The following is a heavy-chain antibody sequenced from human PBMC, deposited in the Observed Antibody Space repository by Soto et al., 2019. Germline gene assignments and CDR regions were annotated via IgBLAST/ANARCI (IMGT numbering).Heavy chain of an antibody. V-gene: IGHV4-59*08. CDR3: ARQSYGEIFDH. J-gene: IGHJ4*02. D-gene: IGHD3-10*01. CDR2: VDYFGST. Sequence: PSETLSLTCTVSGGSIRSYFWTWIRQPPGKGLQWIGYVDYFGSTNYSPSLKSRVTISLDTSKNQFSLRLHSVTAADTAVYYCARQSYGEIFDHWGQGAQVTV. CDR1: GGSIRSYF.